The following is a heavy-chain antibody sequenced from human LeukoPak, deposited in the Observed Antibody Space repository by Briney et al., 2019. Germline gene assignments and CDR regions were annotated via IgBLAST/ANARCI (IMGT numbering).Heavy chain of an antibody. CDR2: IIPIFGTA. V-gene: IGHV1-69*05. J-gene: IGHJ4*02. Sequence: SVKVSCKASGGTFSSYAISWVRQAPGQGLEWMGGIIPIFGTANYAQKFQGRVTITTDESTSTAYMELSSLRSEDTAVYYCATRGGNYYDSSGYLNYWGQGPWSPSPQ. CDR1: GGTFSSYA. D-gene: IGHD3-22*01. CDR3: ATRGGNYYDSSGYLNY.